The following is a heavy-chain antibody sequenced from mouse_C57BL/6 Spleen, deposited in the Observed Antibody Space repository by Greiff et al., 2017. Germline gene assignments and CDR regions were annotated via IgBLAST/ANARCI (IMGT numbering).Heavy chain of an antibody. D-gene: IGHD1-1*01. V-gene: IGHV1-72*01. Sequence: QVQLKQPGAELVKPGASVKLSCKASGYTFTSYWMHWVKQRPGRGLEWIGRIDPNSGGTKYNEKFKSKATLTVDKPSSTAYMQLSSLTSEDSAVYYCARSLTTVVATGNAMDYWGQGTSVTVSS. J-gene: IGHJ4*01. CDR1: GYTFTSYW. CDR3: ARSLTTVVATGNAMDY. CDR2: IDPNSGGT.